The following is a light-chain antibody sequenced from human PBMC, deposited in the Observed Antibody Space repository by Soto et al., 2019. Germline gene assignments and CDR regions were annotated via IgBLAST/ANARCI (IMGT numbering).Light chain of an antibody. CDR1: SSNIGSNY. Sequence: QSVLTQPPSASGTPGQRVTISCSGSSSNIGSNYVYWYQQLPGTAPKLLIYRNNQRPSGVPVRFSGSNSGTSASLAISGVRSEDEVDYYCAAWDDSLSGRVFGGGTQLTVL. J-gene: IGLJ3*02. CDR2: RNN. CDR3: AAWDDSLSGRV. V-gene: IGLV1-47*01.